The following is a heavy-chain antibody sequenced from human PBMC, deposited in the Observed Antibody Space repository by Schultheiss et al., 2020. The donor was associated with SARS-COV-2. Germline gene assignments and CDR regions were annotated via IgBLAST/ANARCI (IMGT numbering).Heavy chain of an antibody. J-gene: IGHJ4*02. V-gene: IGHV3-48*03. CDR1: GFTFSSYE. CDR2: ISSSGSTI. D-gene: IGHD3-22*01. CDR3: TTDTNYYDSSGYYLEYFDY. Sequence: GGSLRLSCAASGFTFSSYEMNWVRQAPGKGLEWVSYISSSGSTIYYADSVKGRFTISRDNSKNTLYLQMNSLKTEDTAVYYCTTDTNYYDSSGYYLEYFDYWGQGTLVTVSS.